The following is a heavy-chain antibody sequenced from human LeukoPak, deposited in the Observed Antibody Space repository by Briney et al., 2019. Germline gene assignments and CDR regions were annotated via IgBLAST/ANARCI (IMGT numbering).Heavy chain of an antibody. CDR2: ISATSNTL. J-gene: IGHJ3*02. D-gene: IGHD3-22*01. CDR3: VRGSYYDSSGYPHAFDI. Sequence: GGSLRLTCTASGFTFSAYGMAWVRRAPGTGLEWIAYISATSNTLYYADSVKGRFTISRDNEKSSVFLQMNSLRAGDTAAFYCVRGSYYDSSGYPHAFDIWGQGTMVTVSS. CDR1: GFTFSAYG. V-gene: IGHV3-48*01.